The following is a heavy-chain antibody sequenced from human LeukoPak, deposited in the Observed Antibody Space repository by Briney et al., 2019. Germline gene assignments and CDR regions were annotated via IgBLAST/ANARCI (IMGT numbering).Heavy chain of an antibody. CDR2: IKSKIDGGTI. J-gene: IGHJ4*02. CDR1: GFTFTNAW. Sequence: AGGSLRLSCAASGFTFTNAWMSWARQAPGKGLEWVGRIKSKIDGGTIDYAAPVKGRFTVSRDDSKNTLYLQMNSLKIEDTAVYYCTTAWGSLDYWGQGTLVTVSS. V-gene: IGHV3-15*01. CDR3: TTAWGSLDY. D-gene: IGHD7-27*01.